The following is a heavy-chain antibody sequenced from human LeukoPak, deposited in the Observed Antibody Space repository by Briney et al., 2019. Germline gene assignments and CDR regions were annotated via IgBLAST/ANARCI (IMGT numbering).Heavy chain of an antibody. J-gene: IGHJ4*02. CDR3: ARVSTNRYDSSGYYTDY. V-gene: IGHV1-18*01. CDR1: GYTFTSYG. D-gene: IGHD3-22*01. Sequence: GASVKVSCKASGYTFTSYGISWVRQAPGQGLEWMGWISAYNGNTNYAQKLQGRVTMTTDTSTSTAYMELRSLRSDDTAMYYCARVSTNRYDSSGYYTDYWGQGTLVTVSS. CDR2: ISAYNGNT.